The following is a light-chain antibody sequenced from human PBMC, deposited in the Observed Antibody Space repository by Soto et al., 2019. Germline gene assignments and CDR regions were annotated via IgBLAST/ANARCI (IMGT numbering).Light chain of an antibody. CDR3: QQSYSTLSIT. J-gene: IGKJ5*01. V-gene: IGKV1-39*01. Sequence: DIQMTQSPSSLSASVGDRVTITCRASESIARHLNWYQQKPGKAPKLLIYAASSLQNEVTSRFSGGGSGTDFTLTISNLQPEAFATYYCQQSYSTLSITFGQGTRLEIK. CDR2: AAS. CDR1: ESIARH.